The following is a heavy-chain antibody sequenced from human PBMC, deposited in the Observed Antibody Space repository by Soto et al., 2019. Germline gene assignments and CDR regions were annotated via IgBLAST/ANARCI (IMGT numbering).Heavy chain of an antibody. CDR3: AYNGAQYSGYDFDY. CDR1: GYTFTSYA. V-gene: IGHV1-3*01. Sequence: ASVKVSCKASGYTFTSYAMHRVRQAPGQRLEWMGWINAGNGNTKYSQKFQGRVTITRDTSASTAYMELSSLRSEDTAVYYCAYNGAQYSGYDFDYWGQGTLVTVSS. CDR2: INAGNGNT. J-gene: IGHJ4*02. D-gene: IGHD5-12*01.